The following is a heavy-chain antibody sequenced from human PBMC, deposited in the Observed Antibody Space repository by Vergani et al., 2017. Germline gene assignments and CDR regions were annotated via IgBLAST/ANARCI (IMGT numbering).Heavy chain of an antibody. V-gene: IGHV3-23*01. J-gene: IGHJ6*01. Sequence: EVHLLESGGGLVQPGGSLRLSCAGSEFTFSHFAMSWVRQAPEKGLEWVSVISDGGGSTYYADSVKGRFTISRDNSRNMLYLYMDSLRVEDPAVYYCSRYCSSTSCYVGGLGHYFGMDVLRQGAKVADSS. D-gene: IGHD2-2*01. CDR2: ISDGGGST. CDR1: EFTFSHFA. CDR3: SRYCSSTSCYVGGLGHYFGMDV.